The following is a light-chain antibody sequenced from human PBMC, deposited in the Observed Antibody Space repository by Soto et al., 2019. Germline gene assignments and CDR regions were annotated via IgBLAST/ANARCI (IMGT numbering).Light chain of an antibody. V-gene: IGLV2-23*02. J-gene: IGLJ7*01. CDR3: CSYAGTSTHTV. CDR1: SIDVGSYKL. CDR2: EVS. Sequence: QSALTQPASVSWSPGQSITISCTGTSIDVGSYKLVSLYQQHPGKAPKLMISEVSKRPSGISDRFSGSKSGSTASLTISGLQAEDEADYYCCSYAGTSTHTVFGGGTQLTVL.